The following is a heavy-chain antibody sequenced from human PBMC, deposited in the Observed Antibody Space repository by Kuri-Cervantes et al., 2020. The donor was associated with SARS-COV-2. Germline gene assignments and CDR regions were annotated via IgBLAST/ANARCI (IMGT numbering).Heavy chain of an antibody. CDR1: GFTFNTHA. CDR2: ISDDRSKT. CDR3: ARVLVRAFYYFYAVDV. V-gene: IGHV3-30-3*01. Sequence: GGSLRPPCAASGFTFNTHALYGVRQAPGKGLEWVAVISDDRSKTYYRDSVKGRFTITRDTSRNTLFLQMNSLRPDDTGVYFCARVLVRAFYYFYAVDVWGQGTTVTVSS. J-gene: IGHJ6*02. D-gene: IGHD2-21*01.